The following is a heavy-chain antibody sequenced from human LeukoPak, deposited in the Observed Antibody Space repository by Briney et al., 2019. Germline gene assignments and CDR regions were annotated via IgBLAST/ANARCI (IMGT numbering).Heavy chain of an antibody. D-gene: IGHD3-22*01. CDR2: IHYSGSA. V-gene: IGHV4-39*07. CDR3: ARDSRYDSSGHAP. J-gene: IGHJ5*02. Sequence: PSETLSLTCTVSGGSISSSSYYWGWIRQPPGKGLEWIGSIHYSGSAYYSPTLRSRVTISVDTSKNQFSLKVSAVTAADTAVYYCARDSRYDSSGHAPWGQGTLVTVSS. CDR1: GGSISSSSYY.